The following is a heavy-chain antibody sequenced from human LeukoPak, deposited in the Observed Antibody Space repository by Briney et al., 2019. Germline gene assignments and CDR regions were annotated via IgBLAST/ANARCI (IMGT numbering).Heavy chain of an antibody. CDR1: GFTLSNYD. Sequence: GGSLRLSCVVSGFTLSNYDIYWIRQAPGKGLEWATFIRYDGSNKYYADSVKGRFTISRDNSKNTLYLQMNSLRAEDTAVYYCAKSLLDYYDSSGYWGDAFDIWGQGTMVTVSS. V-gene: IGHV3-30*02. CDR2: IRYDGSNK. J-gene: IGHJ3*02. D-gene: IGHD3-22*01. CDR3: AKSLLDYYDSSGYWGDAFDI.